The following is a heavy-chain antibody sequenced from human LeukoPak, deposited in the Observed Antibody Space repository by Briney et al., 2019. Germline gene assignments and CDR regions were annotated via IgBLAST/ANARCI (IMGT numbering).Heavy chain of an antibody. D-gene: IGHD2-15*01. J-gene: IGHJ3*02. V-gene: IGHV3-21*01. CDR2: ISSSSSYI. CDR1: GFTFSSYT. Sequence: GGSLRLSCAASGFTFSSYTMNWVRQAPGKGLEWVSSISSSSSYIYYAESVKGRFTISRDNAKNSLYLQMNSLRADDTAVYYCARETYCSGGSCYKGNAFDIWGQGTMVTVSS. CDR3: ARETYCSGGSCYKGNAFDI.